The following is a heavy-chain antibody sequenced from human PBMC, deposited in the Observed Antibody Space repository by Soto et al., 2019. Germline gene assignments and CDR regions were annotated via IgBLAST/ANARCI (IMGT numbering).Heavy chain of an antibody. D-gene: IGHD2-21*01. CDR2: IYYSGST. CDR3: AASCVGCGGFNYYGMDV. V-gene: IGHV4-31*03. J-gene: IGHJ6*02. Sequence: QSLTCTVSGGSISSGDYYWSWIRQHPGKGLEWIGYIYYSGSTYYNPSLKSRVTISVDTSKNQFSLKLSSVTAADTAVYYCAASCVGCGGFNYYGMDVWGQGTTVTVSS. CDR1: GGSISSGDYY.